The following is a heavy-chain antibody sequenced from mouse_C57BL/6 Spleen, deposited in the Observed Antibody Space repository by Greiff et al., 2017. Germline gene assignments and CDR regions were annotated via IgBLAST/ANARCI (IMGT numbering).Heavy chain of an antibody. CDR2: INPGSGGT. CDR3: AREGTTWDY. Sequence: VQLQQSGAELVRPGTSVKVSCKASGYAFTNYLIEWVKQRPGQGLEWIGVINPGSGGTNYNEKFKGKATLTADKSSSTAYMQLSSLTSEDSAVYFCAREGTTWDYWGQGTTLTVSS. D-gene: IGHD5-5*01. J-gene: IGHJ2*01. CDR1: GYAFTNYL. V-gene: IGHV1-54*01.